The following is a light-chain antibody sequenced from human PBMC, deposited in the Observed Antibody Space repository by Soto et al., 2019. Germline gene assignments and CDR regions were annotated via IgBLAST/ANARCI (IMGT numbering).Light chain of an antibody. J-gene: IGLJ1*01. CDR2: DVT. V-gene: IGLV2-14*01. Sequence: QSVLTQPASVSGSPGQSITISCTGTSSDVGGYNYVSWYQQHPGKAPKLIICDVTNRPSGVSNRFSGSKSGNAASLTISGLQAEDEADYYCSSFTTTSTYVFATGTKVTVL. CDR1: SSDVGGYNY. CDR3: SSFTTTSTYV.